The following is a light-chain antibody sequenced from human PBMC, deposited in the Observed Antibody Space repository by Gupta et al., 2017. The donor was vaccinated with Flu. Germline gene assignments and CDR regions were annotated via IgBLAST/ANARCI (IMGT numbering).Light chain of an antibody. Sequence: QSALTQPRSVSGSPGQSVTLSCLGTSNDVGVYNYVSWYQQHPGKAPKLMIYDVTTRPSGVPDRFSGSKSGNTASLTISGLQAEDEADYYCCSYAGSPHYVFGTGTKVTVL. CDR1: SNDVGVYNY. CDR3: CSYAGSPHYV. J-gene: IGLJ1*01. CDR2: DVT. V-gene: IGLV2-11*01.